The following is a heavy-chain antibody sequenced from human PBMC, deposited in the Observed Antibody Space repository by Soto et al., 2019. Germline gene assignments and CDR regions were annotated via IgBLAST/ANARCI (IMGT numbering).Heavy chain of an antibody. J-gene: IGHJ4*02. CDR1: GDSISSHYF. D-gene: IGHD6-19*01. CDR2: ISHRGSV. Sequence: QVLLQESGPGLVQPSGTLSLSCAVSGDSISSHYFWGWVRQPPGKGLEWVGDISHRGSVNYNPSLQSRITLSMDKSKNQFSLRLNSVTDADTAVYYCARSFGWYAIDYWGQGTLVIVSS. CDR3: ARSFGWYAIDY. V-gene: IGHV4-4*02.